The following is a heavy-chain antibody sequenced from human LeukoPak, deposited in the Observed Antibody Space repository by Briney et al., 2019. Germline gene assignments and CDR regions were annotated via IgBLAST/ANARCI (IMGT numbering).Heavy chain of an antibody. J-gene: IGHJ4*02. D-gene: IGHD3-9*01. Sequence: GGSLRLSCATSGFTFGYYEMNWVRQAPGKGLEWVSAISGSDGTTYYADSVKGRFTISRDNSKYTLSLQMNSLRAEDTAVYYCAKVVVYYDILTAFDYWGQGTLVTVSS. CDR3: AKVVVYYDILTAFDY. V-gene: IGHV3-23*01. CDR2: ISGSDGTT. CDR1: GFTFGYYE.